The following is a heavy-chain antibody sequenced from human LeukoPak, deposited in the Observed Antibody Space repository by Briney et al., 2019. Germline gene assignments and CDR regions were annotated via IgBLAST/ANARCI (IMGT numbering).Heavy chain of an antibody. D-gene: IGHD7-27*01. CDR1: GFTFTTFA. V-gene: IGHV3-23*01. CDR3: AKPLSGGTPGY. Sequence: GGSPRLSCAASGFTFTTFAMSWVRQAPGKGLEWVSTISGSGGSTYYADAVMGRFTISKDNSKSTLYLQMNSLRDEDTAVYYCAKPLSGGTPGYWGQGTLVTVSS. CDR2: ISGSGGST. J-gene: IGHJ4*02.